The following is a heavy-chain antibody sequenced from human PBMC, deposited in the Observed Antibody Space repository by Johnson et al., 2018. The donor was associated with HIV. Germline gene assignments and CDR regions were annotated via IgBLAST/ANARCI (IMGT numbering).Heavy chain of an antibody. CDR1: GFTFRNYA. J-gene: IGHJ3*02. Sequence: VQLVESGGDLIQPGGSLRLSCAASGFTFRNYAMSWVRQAPGKGLEWVSGIGASGITTYYADSVKGRFTISRDNAKNSLYLQMNYLRVEDTAVYYCAKDAGWSIVGATDGRDAFDIWGQGAMVTVSS. CDR3: AKDAGWSIVGATDGRDAFDI. V-gene: IGHV3-23*04. CDR2: IGASGITT. D-gene: IGHD1-26*01.